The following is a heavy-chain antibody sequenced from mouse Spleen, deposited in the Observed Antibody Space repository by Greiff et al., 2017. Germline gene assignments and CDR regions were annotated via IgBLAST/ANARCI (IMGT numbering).Heavy chain of an antibody. CDR3: TPITTAPGWFAY. CDR2: IRLKSDNYAT. D-gene: IGHD1-2*01. Sequence: EVKLEESGGGLVQPGGSMKLSCVASGFTFSNYWMNWVRQSPEKGLEWVAQIRLKSDNYATHYAESVKGRFTISRDDSKSSVYLQMNNLRAEDTVIYYCTPITTAPGWFAYWGQGTLVTVSA. CDR1: GFTFSNYW. V-gene: IGHV6-3*01. J-gene: IGHJ3*01.